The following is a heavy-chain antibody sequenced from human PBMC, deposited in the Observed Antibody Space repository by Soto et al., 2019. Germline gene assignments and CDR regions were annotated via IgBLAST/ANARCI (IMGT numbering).Heavy chain of an antibody. J-gene: IGHJ5*02. CDR3: AKGVGGSCSRTSCLYFSDS. CDR2: ISDSGTT. D-gene: IGHD2-2*01. Sequence: EVQLLDSGGGLVQTGGSLRLSCAASGFTFRTYAMSWVRQAPGKGLEWVSTISDSGTTYYANSVKGRFTISGDNSRNTLDLQMNSLRVESTAVYYCAKGVGGSCSRTSCLYFSDSWGQGTLVTVSS. CDR1: GFTFRTYA. V-gene: IGHV3-23*01.